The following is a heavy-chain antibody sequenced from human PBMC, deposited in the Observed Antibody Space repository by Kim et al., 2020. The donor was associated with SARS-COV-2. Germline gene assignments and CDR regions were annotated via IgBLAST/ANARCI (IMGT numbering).Heavy chain of an antibody. D-gene: IGHD1-26*01. CDR3: ARGAVGARGNY. CDR1: GYTFTCYY. V-gene: IGHV1-2*06. J-gene: IGHJ4*02. Sequence: ASVKVSCKASGYTFTCYYMHWVRQAPGQGLEWMGRFNPNSGGTNYAQKFQGRVTMTRDTSISTAYMELSRLRSDDTAVYYCARGAVGARGNYWGQGTLVTVSS. CDR2: FNPNSGGT.